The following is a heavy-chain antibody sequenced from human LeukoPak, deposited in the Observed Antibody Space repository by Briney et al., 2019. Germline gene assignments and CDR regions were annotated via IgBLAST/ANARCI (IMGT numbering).Heavy chain of an antibody. CDR2: IYYSGST. J-gene: IGHJ2*01. V-gene: IGHV4-59*08. CDR1: GGSISSYN. D-gene: IGHD4-17*01. Sequence: SETLSLTCTVSGGSISSYNWSWIRQPPGKGLEWIGYIYYSGSTNYNPSLKSRVTISVDTSKNQFSLKLSSVTAADTAVYYCARREGDYGYWYFDLWGRGTLVTVSS. CDR3: ARREGDYGYWYFDL.